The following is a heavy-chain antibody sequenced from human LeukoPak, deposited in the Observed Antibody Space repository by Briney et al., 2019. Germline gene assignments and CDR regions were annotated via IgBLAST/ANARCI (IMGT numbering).Heavy chain of an antibody. CDR1: GGSISSYY. J-gene: IGHJ3*02. D-gene: IGHD3/OR15-3a*01. V-gene: IGHV4-59*12. CDR3: AREGLGRTGSGAFDI. CDR2: IYYSGST. Sequence: PSETLSLTCTVSGGSISSYYWSWIRQPPGKGLEWIGYIYYSGSTNYNPSLKSRVTISVDTSKNRFSLKLSSVTAADTAVYYCAREGLGRTGSGAFDIWGQGTMVTVSS.